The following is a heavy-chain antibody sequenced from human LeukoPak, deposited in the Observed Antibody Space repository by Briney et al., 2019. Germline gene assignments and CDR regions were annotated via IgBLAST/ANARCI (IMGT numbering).Heavy chain of an antibody. CDR1: GFTFSSYS. CDR2: ISSSSSYI. J-gene: IGHJ5*02. V-gene: IGHV3-21*01. D-gene: IGHD2-2*02. CDR3: ARDGVAEYCSSTSCYTRDNWFDP. Sequence: GGSLRLSCAASGFTFSSYSMNWVRQAPGKGLEWVSSISSSSSYIYYADSVKGRFTTSRDNAKNSLYLQMNSLRAEDTAVYYCARDGVAEYCSSTSCYTRDNWFDPWGQGTLVTVSS.